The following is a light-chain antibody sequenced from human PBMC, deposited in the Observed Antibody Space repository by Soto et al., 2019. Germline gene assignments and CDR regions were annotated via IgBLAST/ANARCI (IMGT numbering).Light chain of an antibody. J-gene: IGKJ4*01. CDR3: QHYNNLPLT. CDR1: QDISNY. Sequence: DIQMTQSPSSLSASVGDRVTITCQASQDISNYLNWYQQKPGKAPKLLIYDASNLKTGVPSRVSGSGSGTDFTFTISSLQPEDIATYYCQHYNNLPLTFGGGTKVDIK. CDR2: DAS. V-gene: IGKV1-33*01.